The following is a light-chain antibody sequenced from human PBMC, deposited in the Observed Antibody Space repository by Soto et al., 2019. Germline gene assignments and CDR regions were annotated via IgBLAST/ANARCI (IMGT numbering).Light chain of an antibody. Sequence: DIQMTQSPSTLSGSVGDRVTITCRASQTISSWLAWYQQKPGKAPKLLIYKASTLKSGVSSRFSGSGSGTELTLTISSLQPDDFATYYCQHYNSYSEAFGQGTKGELK. V-gene: IGKV1-5*03. J-gene: IGKJ1*01. CDR1: QTISSW. CDR3: QHYNSYSEA. CDR2: KAS.